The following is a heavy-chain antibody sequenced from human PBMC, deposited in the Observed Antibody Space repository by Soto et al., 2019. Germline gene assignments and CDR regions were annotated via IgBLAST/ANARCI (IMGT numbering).Heavy chain of an antibody. CDR1: GFTFSSYA. J-gene: IGHJ4*02. Sequence: GGSLRLSCAASGFTFSSYAMSWVRQAPGKGLEWVPAISGSGGSTYYADSVKGRFTISRDNSKNALYLQMNSLRAEDTAVYYCAKDLLVVVEIEFDYWGQGTLVTVSS. CDR2: ISGSGGST. D-gene: IGHD2-15*01. V-gene: IGHV3-23*01. CDR3: AKDLLVVVEIEFDY.